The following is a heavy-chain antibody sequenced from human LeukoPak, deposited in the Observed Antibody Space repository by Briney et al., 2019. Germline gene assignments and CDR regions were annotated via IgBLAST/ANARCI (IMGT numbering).Heavy chain of an antibody. D-gene: IGHD2-21*01. Sequence: GASVKVSCKASGYTFTSYDINWVRQATGRGLEWMGWMNPNSGNTGYAQKFQGRVTMTRNTSISTAYVELSSLRSEDTALYYCARAAWVSTSSKYSFDNWGQGTLVTVSS. CDR3: ARAAWVSTSSKYSFDN. CDR2: MNPNSGNT. J-gene: IGHJ4*02. CDR1: GYTFTSYD. V-gene: IGHV1-8*01.